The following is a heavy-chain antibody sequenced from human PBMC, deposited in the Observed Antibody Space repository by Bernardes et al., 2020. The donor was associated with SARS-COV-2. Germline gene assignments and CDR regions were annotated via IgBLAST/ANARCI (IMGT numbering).Heavy chain of an antibody. V-gene: IGHV3-7*03. CDR2: IKRDGSET. J-gene: IGHJ6*02. Sequence: GGSLRLSCAGSRFDFSDHCMTWVRQAPGKGLEWVANIKRDGSETYYVDSVKGRFTISRDNAKNLVFLQMNSLRAEDTAVFYCARSAGMDVWGQGTMVTVSS. CDR3: ARSAGMDV. CDR1: RFDFSDHC.